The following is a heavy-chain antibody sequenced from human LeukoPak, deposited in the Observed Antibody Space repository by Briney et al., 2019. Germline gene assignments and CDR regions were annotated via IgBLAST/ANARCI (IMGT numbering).Heavy chain of an antibody. J-gene: IGHJ4*02. CDR2: NYHSGST. D-gene: IGHD3-10*01. CDR1: GGSISSGGYS. Sequence: SETLSLTCAVSGGSISSGGYSWSWIRQPPGKGLEWIGYNYHSGSTYYNPSLKSRVTISVDRSKNQFSLKLSSVTAADTAVYYCARVGSGSYHFDYWGQGTLVTVSS. CDR3: ARVGSGSYHFDY. V-gene: IGHV4-30-2*01.